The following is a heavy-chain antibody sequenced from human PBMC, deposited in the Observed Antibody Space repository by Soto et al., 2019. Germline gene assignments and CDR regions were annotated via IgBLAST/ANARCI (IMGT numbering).Heavy chain of an antibody. CDR1: GFIFSTYA. J-gene: IGHJ1*01. CDR3: AKDRSNAWYGVGF. Sequence: EVRLLESGGGLVQPGGSLRLSCAASGFIFSTYAMSWVRQAPGKGLEWLSAIGGSGANIYYADSAKGRFTISRDNSKNTLYLQMNCLRAEDTAIYYCAKDRSNAWYGVGFWGQGTLVTVSS. D-gene: IGHD6-19*01. CDR2: IGGSGANI. V-gene: IGHV3-23*01.